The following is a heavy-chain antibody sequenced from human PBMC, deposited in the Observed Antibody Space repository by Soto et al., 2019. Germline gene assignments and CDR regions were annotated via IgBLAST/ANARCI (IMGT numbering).Heavy chain of an antibody. J-gene: IGHJ5*02. Sequence: SETLSLTCPVSGGSISSGDYYWSWIRQPPGKGLEWIGYIYYSGSTYYNPSLKSRVTISVDTSKNQFSLKLSSVTAADMAVYYCARYSGYEGLRFDPWGQGTLVTVSS. CDR3: ARYSGYEGLRFDP. V-gene: IGHV4-30-4*01. D-gene: IGHD5-12*01. CDR2: IYYSGST. CDR1: GGSISSGDYY.